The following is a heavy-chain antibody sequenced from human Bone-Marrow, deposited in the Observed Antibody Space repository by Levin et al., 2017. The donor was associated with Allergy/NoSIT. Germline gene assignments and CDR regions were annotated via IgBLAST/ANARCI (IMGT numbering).Heavy chain of an antibody. Sequence: GGSLRLSCRASGFLFDTSAMTWVRQAPGKGLKWVSAISGSGEMTSYADSVKGRFTVSRDNSKNMLFLEMDNLRVDDTAVYYCAKDRTYGILWNYGMDVWGQGTTVTVSS. CDR2: ISGSGEMT. D-gene: IGHD4-17*01. J-gene: IGHJ6*02. V-gene: IGHV3-23*01. CDR3: AKDRTYGILWNYGMDV. CDR1: GFLFDTSA.